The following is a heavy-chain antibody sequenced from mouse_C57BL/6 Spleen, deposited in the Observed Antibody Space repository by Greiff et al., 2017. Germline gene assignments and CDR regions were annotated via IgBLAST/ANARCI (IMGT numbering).Heavy chain of an antibody. J-gene: IGHJ1*03. V-gene: IGHV1-62-2*01. CDR2: FYPGSGSI. Sequence: VQLQQSGAELVKPGASVKLSCKASGYTFTEYTIHWVKQRSGQGLEWIGWFYPGSGSIKYNEKFKDKATLTADKSSSTVYMELSRLTSEDSAVYFCARHEVRDYCGSSYGYFDVWGTGTTVTVSS. CDR1: GYTFTEYT. D-gene: IGHD1-1*01. CDR3: ARHEVRDYCGSSYGYFDV.